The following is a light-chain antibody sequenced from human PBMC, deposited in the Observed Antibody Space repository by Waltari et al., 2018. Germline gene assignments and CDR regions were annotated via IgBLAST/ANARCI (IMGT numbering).Light chain of an antibody. J-gene: IGLJ2*01. CDR3: QSADSSGNYVV. V-gene: IGLV3-25*03. CDR1: AFPQQD. CDR2: RDT. Sequence: SYELTQPPSVSVSPRQTARTTCSGDAFPQQDASCYQQRPGQAPLLVIYRDTERPSGIPERCSGSSSGTIVTLTISGVQAEDEADYYCQSADSSGNYVVFGGGTKLTVL.